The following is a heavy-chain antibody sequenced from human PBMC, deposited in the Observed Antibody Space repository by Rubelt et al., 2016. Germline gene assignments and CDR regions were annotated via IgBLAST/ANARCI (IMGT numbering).Heavy chain of an antibody. V-gene: IGHV3-23*01. CDR1: RFRFSDYN. J-gene: IGHJ4*02. Sequence: LVQPGGSLRLSCAASRFRFSDYNMNWVRQAPGKGLEWVSVMCGSTSSTYYADSVKGRFTISRDNSMNTLYLQMNSLTVEDTAVYYCAKSSGGSCYSSVDYWGQGTLVTVSS. CDR2: MCGSTSST. D-gene: IGHD2-15*01. CDR3: AKSSGGSCYSSVDY.